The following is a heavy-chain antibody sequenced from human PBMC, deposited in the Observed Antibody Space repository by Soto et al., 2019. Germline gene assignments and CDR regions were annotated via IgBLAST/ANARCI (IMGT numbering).Heavy chain of an antibody. CDR2: TYHSGGT. D-gene: IGHD4-17*01. CDR3: ARTMTTSGWFDP. CDR1: GAPITSGGYS. V-gene: IGHV4-30-2*01. J-gene: IGHJ5*02. Sequence: TLSLTCAVSGAPITSGGYSWSWIRQPPGKGLEWIGYTYHSGGTYYNPSLKSRVTLSIDRTKKQFSLKLKSVTAADTAVYFCARTMTTSGWFDPWGQGTMVTVS.